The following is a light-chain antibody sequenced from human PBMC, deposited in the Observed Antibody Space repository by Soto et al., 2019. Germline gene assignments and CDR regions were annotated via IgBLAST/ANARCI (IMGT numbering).Light chain of an antibody. CDR3: QQYGRSPFT. CDR1: QRITNSF. J-gene: IGKJ2*01. Sequence: EIVLTQSPVTLSLSPGERATLSCRASQRITNSFLAWFQQKPGLAPRLLIYGASTRASGIPDRFSGSGSGTDFVLTISRLEPDDFAVYYCQQYGRSPFTFGQGTRLQIK. V-gene: IGKV3-20*01. CDR2: GAS.